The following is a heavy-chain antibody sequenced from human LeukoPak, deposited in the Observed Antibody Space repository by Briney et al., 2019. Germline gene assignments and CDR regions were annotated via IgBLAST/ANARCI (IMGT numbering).Heavy chain of an antibody. V-gene: IGHV4-34*01. CDR2: INHSGST. CDR3: ARQRRASIAARRRSAFDI. D-gene: IGHD6-6*01. J-gene: IGHJ3*02. CDR1: GGSFSGYY. Sequence: SETLSLTCAVYGGSFSGYYWSGIRQPPGKGLEWMGEINHSGSTNYNPSLKSRVTISVDTSKNQFSLKLSSVTAADTAVYYCARQRRASIAARRRSAFDIWGQGTMVTVSS.